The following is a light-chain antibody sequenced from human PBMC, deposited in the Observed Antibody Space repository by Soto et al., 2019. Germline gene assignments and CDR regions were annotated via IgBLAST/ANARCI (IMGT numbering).Light chain of an antibody. CDR2: GAS. CDR1: QSISSK. Sequence: EIVMTQSPATLSVSPGERVTLSCRASQSISSKLAWYQQKPGQAPRLLMYGASTRATGIPARFSGSGSGTEFTLTITSLQSEDFAVYYCQQYRQWPPITFGQGTRLEIK. V-gene: IGKV3-15*01. J-gene: IGKJ5*01. CDR3: QQYRQWPPIT.